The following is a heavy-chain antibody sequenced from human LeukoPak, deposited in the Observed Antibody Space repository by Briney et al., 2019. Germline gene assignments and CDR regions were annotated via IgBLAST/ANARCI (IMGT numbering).Heavy chain of an antibody. Sequence: GGSLRLSCAASGFTFSSYTMNWVRQAPGKGLEWVSSISTSSNYIYYADSVRGRFTISRDNAKNSLYLQMNSLRAEDTAVYYCARETAYTAMAYWYFDLWGQGTLVTVS. V-gene: IGHV3-21*01. D-gene: IGHD5-18*01. J-gene: IGHJ2*01. CDR3: ARETAYTAMAYWYFDL. CDR1: GFTFSSYT. CDR2: ISTSSNYI.